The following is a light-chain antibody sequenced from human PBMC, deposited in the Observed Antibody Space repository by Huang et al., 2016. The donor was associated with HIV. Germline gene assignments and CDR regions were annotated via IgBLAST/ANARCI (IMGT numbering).Light chain of an antibody. V-gene: IGKV3-15*01. CDR1: QSVNSY. CDR2: GAS. J-gene: IGKJ1*01. CDR3: QQYNNWPWT. Sequence: EIVMTQSPATLSVSPGQRATLSCRASQSVNSYLAWYEQKPGQAPRLLIYGASTRATGISARFSGSGSGTDFTLTISSLQSEGFAVYYCQQYNNWPWTFGQGTKVEIK.